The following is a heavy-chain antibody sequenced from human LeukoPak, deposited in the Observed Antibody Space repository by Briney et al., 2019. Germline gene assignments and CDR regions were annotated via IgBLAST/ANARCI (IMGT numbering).Heavy chain of an antibody. CDR1: GGSISSYY. D-gene: IGHD6-6*01. V-gene: IGHV4-4*09. CDR2: IYTSGST. CDR3: ARCWSSDYYYYMDV. J-gene: IGHJ6*03. Sequence: SETLSLTYTVSGGSISSYYWSSIRQPPGKGLEWIGYIYTSGSTNYNPSLKSRVTISVDTSKNQFSLKLSSVTAADTAVYYCARCWSSDYYYYMDVWGKGTTVTVSS.